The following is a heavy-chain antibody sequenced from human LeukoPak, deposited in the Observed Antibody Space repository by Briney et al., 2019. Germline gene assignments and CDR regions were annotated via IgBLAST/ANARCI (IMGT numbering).Heavy chain of an antibody. CDR2: ISSSSSYI. Sequence: PGGSLRLSCAASGYTFSSYSMNWVRQAPGKGLEWVSSISSSSSYIYYADSVKGRFTISRDNAKNSLYLQMNSLRAEDTAVYYCARWHSEAFDIWGQGTMVTVSS. J-gene: IGHJ3*02. V-gene: IGHV3-21*01. CDR1: GYTFSSYS. D-gene: IGHD2-21*01. CDR3: ARWHSEAFDI.